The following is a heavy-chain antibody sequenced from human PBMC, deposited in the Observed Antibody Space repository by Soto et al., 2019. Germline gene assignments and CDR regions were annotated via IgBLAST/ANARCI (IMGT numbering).Heavy chain of an antibody. CDR2: IYPGDSDT. CDR3: ARHSGTAESDSH. CDR1: GYSFTRNW. D-gene: IGHD6-13*01. Sequence: GEFLKISCQGSGYSFTRNWIAWVRQMPGKGLEWMGIIYPGDSDTRYSPSFQGQVTISADKSINTAYLQWSSLKVSDTAMYYCARHSGTAESDSHWGQGTLVTVSS. V-gene: IGHV5-51*01. J-gene: IGHJ1*01.